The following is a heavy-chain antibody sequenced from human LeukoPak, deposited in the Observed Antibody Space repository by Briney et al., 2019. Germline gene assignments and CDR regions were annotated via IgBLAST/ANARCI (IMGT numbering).Heavy chain of an antibody. Sequence: ASVKVSCKASGYTFTSYGISWVRQAPGQGLEWMGWISAYNGNTNYAQKLQGRVTMTTDTSTSTAYMELRSLRSDDTAVYYCARERVDYYGSGSYYPWAPFDYWGQGTLVTVSS. CDR3: ARERVDYYGSGSYYPWAPFDY. J-gene: IGHJ4*02. CDR2: ISAYNGNT. D-gene: IGHD3-10*01. CDR1: GYTFTSYG. V-gene: IGHV1-18*01.